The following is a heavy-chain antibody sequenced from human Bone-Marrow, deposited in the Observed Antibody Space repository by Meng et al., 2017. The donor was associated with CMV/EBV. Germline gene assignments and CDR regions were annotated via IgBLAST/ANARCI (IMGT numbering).Heavy chain of an antibody. D-gene: IGHD2-2*01. CDR2: IYYSGST. CDR3: ARDSILLPDY. V-gene: IGHV4-39*07. Sequence: CTVSGGSISSSSYYWGWIRQPPGKGLEWIGSIYYSGSTYYNPSLKSRVTISVDTSKNQFSLKLSSVTAADTAVYYCARDSILLPDYWGQGTLVTVSS. CDR1: GGSISSSSYY. J-gene: IGHJ4*02.